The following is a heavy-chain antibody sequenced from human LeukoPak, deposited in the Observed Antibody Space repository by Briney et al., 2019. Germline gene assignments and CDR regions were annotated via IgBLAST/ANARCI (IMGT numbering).Heavy chain of an antibody. J-gene: IGHJ5*02. Sequence: GGSLRLSCAASGFTFSSYSMNWVRQAPGKGLEWVSSISSSSSYIYYADSVKGRFTISRDNAKNSLYLQMNSLRAEDTAVYYCARLSPACSSTNCYSWGQGTLVTVSS. CDR3: ARLSPACSSTNCYS. CDR2: ISSSSSYI. CDR1: GFTFSSYS. D-gene: IGHD2-2*01. V-gene: IGHV3-21*01.